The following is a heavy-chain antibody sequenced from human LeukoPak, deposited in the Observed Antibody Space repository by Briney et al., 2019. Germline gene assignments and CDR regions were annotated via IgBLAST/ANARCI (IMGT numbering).Heavy chain of an antibody. CDR2: IYYSGST. V-gene: IGHV4-38-2*02. CDR3: ARTAMVNSYYYYYMDV. D-gene: IGHD5-18*01. Sequence: SETLSLTCTVSGYSISSGYYWGWIRQPPGKGLEWIGSIYYSGSTYYNPSLKSRVTISVDTSKNQFSLKLSSVTAADTAVYYCARTAMVNSYYYYYMDVWGKGTTVTISS. J-gene: IGHJ6*03. CDR1: GYSISSGYY.